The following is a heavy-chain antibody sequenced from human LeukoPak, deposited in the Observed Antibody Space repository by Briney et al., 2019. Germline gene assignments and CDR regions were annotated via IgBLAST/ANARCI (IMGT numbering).Heavy chain of an antibody. D-gene: IGHD3-10*01. V-gene: IGHV1-2*02. CDR1: GYTFTGYY. Sequence: GASVKVSCKASGYTFTGYYMHWVRQAPGHGLEWMGWINPNSGGTNYAQKFQGRVTMTRDTSISTAYMELSRLRSDDTAVYYCARERITMVRGAKSNWLDPWGQGTLVTVSS. CDR3: ARERITMVRGAKSNWLDP. J-gene: IGHJ5*02. CDR2: INPNSGGT.